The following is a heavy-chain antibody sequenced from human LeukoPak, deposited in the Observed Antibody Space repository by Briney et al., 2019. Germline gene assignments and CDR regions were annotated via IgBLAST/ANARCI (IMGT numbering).Heavy chain of an antibody. CDR1: GGALSSGGYY. V-gene: IGHV4-34*01. D-gene: IGHD3-22*01. J-gene: IGHJ4*02. CDR3: ARRTSYYYDSSGYPSYGFGYFDY. CDR2: INHSGST. Sequence: SETLSLTCTVSGGALSSGGYYWSWIRQPPGKGLEWIGEINHSGSTNYNPSLKSRVTISVDTSKNQFSLKLSSVTAADTAVYYCARRTSYYYDSSGYPSYGFGYFDYWGQGTLVTVSS.